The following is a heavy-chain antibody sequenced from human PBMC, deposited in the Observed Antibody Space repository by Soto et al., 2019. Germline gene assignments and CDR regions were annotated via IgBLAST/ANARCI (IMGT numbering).Heavy chain of an antibody. CDR2: IFYNGNT. Sequence: PSETLSLTCGVSDYSIKYGYYWGWIRQPPGKGLEWIASIFYNGNTYYNPSLKSRVTISVDTSKNHFSLRLNSVTAADTAVSSCATAVSRSRRYGTHWFDPWGQGTLVTVSS. D-gene: IGHD6-13*01. CDR1: DYSIKYGYY. J-gene: IGHJ5*02. CDR3: ATAVSRSRRYGTHWFDP. V-gene: IGHV4-38-2*01.